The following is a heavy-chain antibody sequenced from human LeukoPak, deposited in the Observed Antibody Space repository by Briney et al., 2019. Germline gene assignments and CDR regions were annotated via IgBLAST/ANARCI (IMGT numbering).Heavy chain of an antibody. CDR1: GFTFSYYN. Sequence: GGSLRLSCAASGFTFSYYNMNWVRQTPGKGMEWVSSIDPLSINIYYTESLKGRFTISRDNAKNSLYLQMNSLRADDTATYYCARGPSGYQNPGGQEPLVTVPS. J-gene: IGHJ4*02. D-gene: IGHD5-12*01. CDR3: ARGPSGYQNP. V-gene: IGHV3-21*01. CDR2: IDPLSINI.